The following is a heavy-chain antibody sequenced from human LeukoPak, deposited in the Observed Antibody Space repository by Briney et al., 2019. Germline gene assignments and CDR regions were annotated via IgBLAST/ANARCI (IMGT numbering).Heavy chain of an antibody. J-gene: IGHJ4*02. Sequence: GGSLRLSCAASRFTFSSYGMHWVRQAPGKGLEWVAVISYDGSNKYYADSVKGRFTIPRDNSKNTLYLQMNSLRAEDTAVYYCAKGAYPGIAVASFDYWGQGTLVTVSS. V-gene: IGHV3-30*18. CDR2: ISYDGSNK. D-gene: IGHD6-19*01. CDR1: RFTFSSYG. CDR3: AKGAYPGIAVASFDY.